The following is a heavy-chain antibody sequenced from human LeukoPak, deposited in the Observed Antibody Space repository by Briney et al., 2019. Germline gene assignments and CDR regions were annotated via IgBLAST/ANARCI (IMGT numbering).Heavy chain of an antibody. D-gene: IGHD1-26*01. V-gene: IGHV1-8*01. CDR3: ARGKWELPVPRAFDI. CDR1: GYTFTSSD. Sequence: EASVKVSCKASGYTFTSSDINWVRQATGQGLEWMGWMNPNSGNTGYAQKFQGRVTMTRNTSISTVYMELSSLRSEDTAVYYCARGKWELPVPRAFDIWGQGTMVTVSS. J-gene: IGHJ3*02. CDR2: MNPNSGNT.